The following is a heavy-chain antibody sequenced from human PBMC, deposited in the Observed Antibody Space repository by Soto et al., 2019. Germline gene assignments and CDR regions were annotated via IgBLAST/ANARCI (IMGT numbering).Heavy chain of an antibody. CDR1: RYTLTGYY. CDR2: INPNSGGT. Sequence: ASVKVSCTASRYTLTGYYMHSVRQAPGQGLEWMGWINPNSGGTNYAQKFQGWVTMTRDTSISTAYMELSRLRSDDTAVYYCARGGSYSSSPVDVWGQGTTVTVSS. J-gene: IGHJ6*02. V-gene: IGHV1-2*04. D-gene: IGHD6-6*01. CDR3: ARGGSYSSSPVDV.